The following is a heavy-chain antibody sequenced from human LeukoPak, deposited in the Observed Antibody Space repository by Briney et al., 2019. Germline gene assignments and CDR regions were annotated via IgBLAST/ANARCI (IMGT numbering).Heavy chain of an antibody. CDR2: IYYSGST. V-gene: IGHV4-39*01. CDR1: GGSISSSSYY. CDR3: ARHALNPLDYNWNYAYYFDI. J-gene: IGHJ3*02. Sequence: TSETLSLTCTVSGGSISSSSYYWGWIRQPPGKGLEWIGSIYYSGSTYYNPSLKSRVTISVDTSKNQFSLKLSSVTAADTAVYYCARHALNPLDYNWNYAYYFDIWGQGTMVTVSS. D-gene: IGHD1-7*01.